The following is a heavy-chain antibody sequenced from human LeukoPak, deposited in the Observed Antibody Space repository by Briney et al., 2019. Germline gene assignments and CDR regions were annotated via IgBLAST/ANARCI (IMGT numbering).Heavy chain of an antibody. CDR1: GFTFDDYG. Sequence: PGGSLRLSCAASGFTFDDYGMSWVRQAPGKGLEWVSGINWNGGSTGYADSVKGRFTIYRDNAKNSLYLQMNSLRAEDTALYYCARDRSTYYYDSSGYSYYFDYWGQGTLVTVSS. J-gene: IGHJ4*02. CDR2: INWNGGST. V-gene: IGHV3-20*04. CDR3: ARDRSTYYYDSSGYSYYFDY. D-gene: IGHD3-22*01.